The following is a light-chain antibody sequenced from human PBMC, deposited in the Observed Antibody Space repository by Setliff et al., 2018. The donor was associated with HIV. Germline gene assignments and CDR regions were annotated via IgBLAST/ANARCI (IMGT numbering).Light chain of an antibody. CDR1: NIGSKS. J-gene: IGLJ1*01. CDR3: QVWDSSSDHSYV. CDR2: YDS. V-gene: IGLV3-21*04. Sequence: SYELTQPPPVSVAPGKTARITCGGNNIGSKSVHWYQQKPGQAPVLVIYYDSDRPSGIPERFSGSNSGSTATLTISRVEAGDEADYYCQVWDSSSDHSYVFGTGTKVTVL.